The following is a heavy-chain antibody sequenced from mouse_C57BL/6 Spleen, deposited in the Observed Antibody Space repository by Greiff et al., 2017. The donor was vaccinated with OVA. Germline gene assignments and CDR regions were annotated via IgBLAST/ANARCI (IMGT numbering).Heavy chain of an antibody. CDR1: GFSLTSYG. CDR2: IWSDGST. V-gene: IGHV2-6-1*01. D-gene: IGHD2-4*01. CDR3: ARHPPLYDYDDAMDY. J-gene: IGHJ4*01. Sequence: QVQLKESGPGLVAPSQSLSITCTVSGFSLTSYGVHWVRQPPGKGLEWLVVIWSDGSTTYNSALKSRLSIRKDNSKSQVFLKMNSLQTDDTAMYYCARHPPLYDYDDAMDYWGQGTSVTVSS.